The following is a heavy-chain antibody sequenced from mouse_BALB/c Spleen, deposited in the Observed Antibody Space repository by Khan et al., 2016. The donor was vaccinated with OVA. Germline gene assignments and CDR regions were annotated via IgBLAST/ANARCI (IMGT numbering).Heavy chain of an antibody. D-gene: IGHD1-2*01. Sequence: EVQLQESGPGLVKPSQSLSLTCTVTGYSITSGYGWNLIRQFPGNQLEWMGYISYSGSTNYNPSLKSRISITRDTSNNPFFLQLNSVTTEDTATYYCARTARIKYWGQGTTLTGSS. J-gene: IGHJ2*01. CDR3: ARTARIKY. V-gene: IGHV3-2*02. CDR2: ISYSGST. CDR1: GYSITSGYG.